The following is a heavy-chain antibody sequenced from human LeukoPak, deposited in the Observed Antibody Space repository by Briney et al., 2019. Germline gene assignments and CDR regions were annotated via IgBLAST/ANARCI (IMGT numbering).Heavy chain of an antibody. J-gene: IGHJ3*02. CDR3: AKELRYYYDSSGYYSRAFDI. CDR2: ISGSGGGGST. CDR1: GFTFSSYA. Sequence: GGSLRLSCAASGFTFSSYAMSWVRQAPGKGLEWVSNISGSGGGGSTYYADSVKGRFTISRDNSKNTLYLQMNSLRAEDTAVYYCAKELRYYYDSSGYYSRAFDIWGQGTMVTVSS. D-gene: IGHD3-22*01. V-gene: IGHV3-23*01.